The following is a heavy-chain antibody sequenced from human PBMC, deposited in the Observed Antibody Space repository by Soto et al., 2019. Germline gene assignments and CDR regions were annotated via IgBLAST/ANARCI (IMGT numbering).Heavy chain of an antibody. Sequence: PGESLKISCEASGYSFFDYWIGWVRQMPGKGLEWMGIIHPGDSDTIYSPSFQGQVTFSADRSISAAYVQWSSLKASDTAIYYCARHLRGYGMDVWGQGTTVTVSS. CDR1: GYSFFDYW. CDR2: IHPGDSDT. CDR3: ARHLRGYGMDV. V-gene: IGHV5-51*01. J-gene: IGHJ6*02. D-gene: IGHD3-10*01.